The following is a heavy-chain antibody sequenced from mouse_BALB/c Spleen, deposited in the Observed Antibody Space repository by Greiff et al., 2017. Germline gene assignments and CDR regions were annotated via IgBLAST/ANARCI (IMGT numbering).Heavy chain of an antibody. CDR1: GYTFTSYY. V-gene: IGHV1S56*01. Sequence: QVQLQQSGPELVKPGASVRISCKASGYTFTSYYIHWVKQRPGQGLEWIGWIYPGNVNTKYNEKFKGKATLTVDKSSSTAYMQLKSLTSEDSAVYYCASYGNYDAMDYWGQGTSVTVSS. CDR2: IYPGNVNT. CDR3: ASYGNYDAMDY. J-gene: IGHJ4*01. D-gene: IGHD2-1*01.